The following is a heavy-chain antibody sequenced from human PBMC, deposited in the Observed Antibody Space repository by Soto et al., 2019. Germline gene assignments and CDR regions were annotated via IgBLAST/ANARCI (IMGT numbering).Heavy chain of an antibody. CDR3: ARFYGHAFDV. J-gene: IGHJ3*01. Sequence: QLQLQESGPGLVKHSETLSLTCSVSGVSITTSSYNWDWIRQPPGKGLEWSGTIYYDGSTFYNPYLKSQVTISVYTSKNHFARKVNSGTAADTAVYYCARFYGHAFDVWGRGTVVTVSS. D-gene: IGHD3-10*01. CDR2: IYYDGST. V-gene: IGHV4-39*02. CDR1: GVSITTSSYN.